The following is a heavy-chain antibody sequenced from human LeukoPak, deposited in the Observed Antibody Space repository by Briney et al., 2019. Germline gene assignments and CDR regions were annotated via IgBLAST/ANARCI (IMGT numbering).Heavy chain of an antibody. J-gene: IGHJ4*02. CDR1: GDSVSSNSAA. V-gene: IGHV6-1*01. Sequence: NPSQTLSLTCAISGDSVSSNSAAWNWIRQSPSGGLEWLGRTYYRSKWYNDYAVSVKSRITINPDTSKNQFSLQLNSVTPEGTAVYYCARAAASTFDYWGQGTLVTVSS. CDR3: ARAAASTFDY. D-gene: IGHD6-13*01. CDR2: TYYRSKWYN.